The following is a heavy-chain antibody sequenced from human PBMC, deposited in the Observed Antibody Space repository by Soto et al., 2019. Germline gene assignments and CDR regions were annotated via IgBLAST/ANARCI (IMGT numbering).Heavy chain of an antibody. CDR2: INHSGST. CDR3: ARKRGYSCSWYLSRNWFDP. V-gene: IGHV4-34*01. J-gene: IGHJ5*02. CDR1: GGSFSGYY. Sequence: QVQLQQWGAGLLKPSETLSLTCAVYGGSFSGYYWSWIRQPPGKGLEWIGEINHSGSTNYNPSLKSRVTISVDTSKNQFSLKLSSVTAADTAVYYCARKRGYSCSWYLSRNWFDPWGQGTLVTVSS. D-gene: IGHD6-13*01.